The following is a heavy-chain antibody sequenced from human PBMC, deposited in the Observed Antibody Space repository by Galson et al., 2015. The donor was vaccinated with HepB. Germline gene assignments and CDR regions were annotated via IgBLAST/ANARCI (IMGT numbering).Heavy chain of an antibody. D-gene: IGHD3-22*01. CDR2: VNPNSGGT. Sequence: PVKVSCKASGYTFTGHYTHWVRQAPGQGLEWMGWVNPNSGGTKFAQNFQGRVTMTRDTSISTAYMELSSLRSDDTAVYYCARDYYDSSGNGAFDIWAKGQWSSSL. J-gene: IGHJ3*02. CDR3: ARDYYDSSGNGAFDI. CDR1: GYTFTGHY. V-gene: IGHV1-2*02.